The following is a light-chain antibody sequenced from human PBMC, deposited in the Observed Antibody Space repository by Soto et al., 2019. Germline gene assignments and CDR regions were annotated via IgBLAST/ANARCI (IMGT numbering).Light chain of an antibody. V-gene: IGKV1-5*03. CDR3: QQYNSHSFT. CDR2: KAS. Sequence: DIQMTQSPSTLSASVGDRVTITCRASQSISSWLAWYQQKPGKAPTLLIYKASSFESGVPSRFSGSRAGTDFTLTISSLQPDDVATYYCQQYNSHSFTFGPGTKVDIK. J-gene: IGKJ3*01. CDR1: QSISSW.